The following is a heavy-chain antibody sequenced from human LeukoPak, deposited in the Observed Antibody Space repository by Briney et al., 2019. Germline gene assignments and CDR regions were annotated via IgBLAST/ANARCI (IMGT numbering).Heavy chain of an antibody. V-gene: IGHV3-64D*09. J-gene: IGHJ4*02. Sequence: GGSLRLSCSASGFTFSSYGMHWVRQAPGKGLEYVSGINSNGGRTYYADSVKGRFTISRDNSKNTLYLQMSSLRAEDTAVYYCVRRVTQYYFDYWGQGTLVTVSS. CDR1: GFTFSSYG. D-gene: IGHD2-21*02. CDR2: INSNGGRT. CDR3: VRRVTQYYFDY.